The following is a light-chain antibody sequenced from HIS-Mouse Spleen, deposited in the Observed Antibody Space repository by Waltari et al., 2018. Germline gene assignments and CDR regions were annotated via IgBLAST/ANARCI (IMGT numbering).Light chain of an antibody. CDR2: DVS. CDR3: CSYAGSYPVV. V-gene: IGLV2-11*01. Sequence: QSALTQPRSVSGSPGQSVTISCTGTSSDVGGYNYVSWYQQHPGKAPKLMIYDVSKRPAGVPDRFPGSKSGNTASLTISGLQADDEADYYCCSYAGSYPVVFGGGTKLTVL. J-gene: IGLJ2*01. CDR1: SSDVGGYNY.